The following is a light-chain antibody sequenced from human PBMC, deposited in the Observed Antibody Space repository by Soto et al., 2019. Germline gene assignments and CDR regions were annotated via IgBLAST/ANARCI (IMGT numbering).Light chain of an antibody. CDR1: QDINNY. CDR2: AAS. V-gene: IGKV1-39*01. CDR3: QQSYSTPPWT. Sequence: DIQMTQSPSSLSASVGDRVIITCQASQDINNYLNWYQQKPGKAPKLLIYAASSLQSGVPSRFSGSGSGTDFTLTISSLQPEDFATYYCQQSYSTPPWTFGQGTKVEIK. J-gene: IGKJ1*01.